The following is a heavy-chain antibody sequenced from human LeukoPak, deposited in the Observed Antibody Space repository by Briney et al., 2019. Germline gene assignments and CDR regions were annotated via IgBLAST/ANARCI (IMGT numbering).Heavy chain of an antibody. J-gene: IGHJ4*02. CDR2: INHSGST. D-gene: IGHD5-18*01. CDR1: GGSFSGCY. CDR3: ARVGGLGAMAILRDY. Sequence: SETLSLTCAVYGGSFSGCYWSWIRQPPGKGLEWIGEINHSGSTNYNPSLKSRVTISVDTSKNQFSLKLSSVTAADTAVYYCARVGGLGAMAILRDYWGQGTLVTVSS. V-gene: IGHV4-34*01.